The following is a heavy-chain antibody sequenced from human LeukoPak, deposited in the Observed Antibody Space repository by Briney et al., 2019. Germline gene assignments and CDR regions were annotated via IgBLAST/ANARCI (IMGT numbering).Heavy chain of an antibody. J-gene: IGHJ5*02. D-gene: IGHD3-16*01. CDR3: ARLEMYLGISP. V-gene: IGHV4-59*08. CDR2: IYYSGST. Sequence: SENLSLTCTVSGGSISSYYWSWIRQPPGKGLEWIGYIYYSGSTNYNPSLKSRVTISVDTSKNQFSLKLSSVTAADTAVYYCARLEMYLGISPWGQGTLVTVSS. CDR1: GGSISSYY.